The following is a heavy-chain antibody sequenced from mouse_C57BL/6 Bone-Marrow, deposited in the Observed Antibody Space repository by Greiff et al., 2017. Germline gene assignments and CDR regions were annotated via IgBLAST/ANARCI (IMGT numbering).Heavy chain of an antibody. V-gene: IGHV5-17*01. Sequence: EVPVVESGGGLVKPGGSLKLSCAASGFTFSDYGMHWVRQAPEKGLEWVAYISSGSSTIYYADTVKGRFPISRDNAKNTLFLQMTSLRSEDTAMYYCAGGGSSPYYAMDYWGQGTSVTVSS. D-gene: IGHD1-1*01. CDR1: GFTFSDYG. CDR3: AGGGSSPYYAMDY. CDR2: ISSGSSTI. J-gene: IGHJ4*01.